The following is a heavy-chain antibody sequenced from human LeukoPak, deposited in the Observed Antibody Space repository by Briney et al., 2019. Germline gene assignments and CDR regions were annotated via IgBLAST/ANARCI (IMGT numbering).Heavy chain of an antibody. J-gene: IGHJ4*02. D-gene: IGHD5-12*01. V-gene: IGHV4-4*09. Sequence: SETLSLTCTVSRGSISGSIRSYYWSWLRQPPGKGLEWIGYISSSGSVSDNPSLRSRVTISVDTSKNQFFLNLSSVSAADTAVYYCARIPLGYSGAYYFDYWGQGTLVTVSP. CDR2: ISSSGSV. CDR3: ARIPLGYSGAYYFDY. CDR1: RGSISGSIRSYY.